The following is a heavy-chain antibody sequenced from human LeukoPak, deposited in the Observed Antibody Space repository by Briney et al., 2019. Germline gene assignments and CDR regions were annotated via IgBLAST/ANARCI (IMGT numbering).Heavy chain of an antibody. J-gene: IGHJ6*03. D-gene: IGHD3-10*01. CDR2: IYSGGST. Sequence: GGSLRLSCAASGFTFSYYSMSWVRQAPGKGLEWVSVIYSGGSTYYADSVKGRFTISRDNSKNTLYLQMNSLRAEDTAVYYCAKDGYYYGSGSYYEDYYMDVWGKGTTVTVFS. CDR1: GFTFSYYS. V-gene: IGHV3-53*01. CDR3: AKDGYYYGSGSYYEDYYMDV.